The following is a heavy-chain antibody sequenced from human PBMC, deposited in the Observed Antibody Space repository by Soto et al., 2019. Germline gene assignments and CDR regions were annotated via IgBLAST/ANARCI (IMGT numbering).Heavy chain of an antibody. V-gene: IGHV1-18*01. Sequence: QVQLVQSGAEVKKPGASVKVSCKASGYSFTSYGIGWVRQAPGQGLEWMGWISAYNGNTNYAQKFQGRVTMTTDTSTTTAYMELRKLSCEDTAVYACASVHRVARSEYFQHWGQGTLVTVSS. J-gene: IGHJ1*01. CDR3: ASVHRVARSEYFQH. CDR1: GYSFTSYG. CDR2: ISAYNGNT. D-gene: IGHD2-15*01.